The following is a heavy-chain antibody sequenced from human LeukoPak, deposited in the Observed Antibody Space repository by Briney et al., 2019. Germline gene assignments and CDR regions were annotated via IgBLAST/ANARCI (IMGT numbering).Heavy chain of an antibody. Sequence: GGSLRLSCAASGFTFSSYWMSWVRQAPGKGLEWVANIKQDGSEKYYVDSVKGRFTISRDNAKNSLYLQMNSLRAEDTAVYYCARVMIVGATPHDAFDIWGQGTMVTVSS. CDR2: IKQDGSEK. CDR1: GFTFSSYW. CDR3: ARVMIVGATPHDAFDI. D-gene: IGHD1-26*01. J-gene: IGHJ3*02. V-gene: IGHV3-7*01.